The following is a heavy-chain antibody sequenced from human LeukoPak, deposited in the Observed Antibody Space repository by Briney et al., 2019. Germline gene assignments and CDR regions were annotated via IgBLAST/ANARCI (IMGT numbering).Heavy chain of an antibody. Sequence: SETLSLTCAVYGGPFSGYYWSWIRQPPGKGLEWIGEINHSGSTNYNPSLKSRVTISVDTSKNQSSLKLSSVTAADTAVYYCARGRGYSYGFRYWGQGTLVTVSS. D-gene: IGHD5-18*01. CDR2: INHSGST. V-gene: IGHV4-34*01. J-gene: IGHJ4*02. CDR3: ARGRGYSYGFRY. CDR1: GGPFSGYY.